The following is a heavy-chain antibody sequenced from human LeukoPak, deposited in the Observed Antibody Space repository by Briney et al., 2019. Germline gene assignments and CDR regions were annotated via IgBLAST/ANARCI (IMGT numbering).Heavy chain of an antibody. V-gene: IGHV5-51*01. CDR3: ARGGYGGNWRNAFDI. D-gene: IGHD4-23*01. CDR1: AYSFSHYW. Sequence: GESLKISCRGSAYSFSHYWIGWVRQVPGKGLEWMGIIYPGDSDTRYSPSCQGQVTISADKSINTAYLQWSSLKASDTAMYYCARGGYGGNWRNAFDIWGLGTMVTVSS. J-gene: IGHJ3*02. CDR2: IYPGDSDT.